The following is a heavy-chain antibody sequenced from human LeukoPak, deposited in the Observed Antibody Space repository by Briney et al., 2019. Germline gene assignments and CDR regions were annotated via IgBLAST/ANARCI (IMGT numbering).Heavy chain of an antibody. CDR2: IKSKTDGETT. CDR3: TTDLGTYYHGSQRLIPIDY. Sequence: GGSLRLSCVDSGFTFTNAWMSWVRQAPGKGLEWIGRIKSKTDGETTNYAEPVRGRFTISRDDSKSAVYLRMNSLKIEDIAVYYCTTDLGTYYHGSQRLIPIDYWGQGTLVTVSS. CDR1: GFTFTNAW. D-gene: IGHD3-10*01. V-gene: IGHV3-15*01. J-gene: IGHJ4*02.